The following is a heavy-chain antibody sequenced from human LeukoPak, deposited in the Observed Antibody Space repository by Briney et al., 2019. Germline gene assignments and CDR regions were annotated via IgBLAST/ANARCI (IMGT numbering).Heavy chain of an antibody. Sequence: GGSLRLSCEASGFIFSTYWMSWVRQAPGKGLEWVANIKEDGSEKYYVDSVKGRFTISRDNAKNSLYLQMNSLRAEDTAVYYCASGYYSRRFDYWGQGTLVTVSS. J-gene: IGHJ4*02. CDR3: ASGYYSRRFDY. V-gene: IGHV3-7*01. CDR2: IKEDGSEK. D-gene: IGHD3-22*01. CDR1: GFIFSTYW.